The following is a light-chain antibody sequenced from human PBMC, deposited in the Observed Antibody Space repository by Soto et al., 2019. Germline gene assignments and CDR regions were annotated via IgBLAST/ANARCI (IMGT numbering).Light chain of an antibody. V-gene: IGKV3-20*01. Sequence: ETVMTQSPGTLSLAPGERATLSCRASQSVSSGYLAWYQQKPGQAPRLLSFGASNRATGIPDRFTGSGSGTDFTLTISRLEPEDFAVYYCQQYGISQNTFGQGTKLEIK. CDR1: QSVSSGY. CDR2: GAS. J-gene: IGKJ2*01. CDR3: QQYGISQNT.